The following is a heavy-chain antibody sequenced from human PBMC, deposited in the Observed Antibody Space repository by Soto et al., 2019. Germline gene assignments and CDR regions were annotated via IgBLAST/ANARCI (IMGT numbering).Heavy chain of an antibody. CDR2: IYYSGST. Sequence: SATLSLTCTVSGGSVSSGSHYWSWIRQPPGKGLEWLGYIYYSGSTNYNPSLRSRVTISVDTSKNQFSLKVSSVTAADTAVYYCARVTTVTCFEYWGQGTLVTVSS. V-gene: IGHV4-61*01. D-gene: IGHD4-4*01. CDR1: GGSVSSGSHY. CDR3: ARVTTVTCFEY. J-gene: IGHJ4*02.